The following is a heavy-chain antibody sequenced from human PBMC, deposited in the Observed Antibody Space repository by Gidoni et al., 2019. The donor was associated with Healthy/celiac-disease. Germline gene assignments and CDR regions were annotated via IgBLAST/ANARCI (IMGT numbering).Heavy chain of an antibody. D-gene: IGHD4-17*01. Sequence: QVQLVESGGGVVQPGRSLRLSCAASGFTFSSYGMHWVRQAPGKGLEWVAVISYDGSNKYYADSVKGRFTISRDNSKNTLYLQMNSLRAEDTAVYYCAKDDGDYGDYAREYFQHWGQGTLVTVSS. V-gene: IGHV3-30*18. J-gene: IGHJ1*01. CDR1: GFTFSSYG. CDR3: AKDDGDYGDYAREYFQH. CDR2: ISYDGSNK.